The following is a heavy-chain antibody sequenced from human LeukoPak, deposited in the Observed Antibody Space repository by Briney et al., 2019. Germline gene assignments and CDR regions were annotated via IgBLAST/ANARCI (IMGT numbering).Heavy chain of an antibody. V-gene: IGHV1-2*02. CDR2: INPNSGDT. J-gene: IGHJ4*02. D-gene: IGHD1-7*01. CDR3: ARTITGTLDY. Sequence: ASVKVSCKASGYTFTGYYIHWVRQAPGQGLEWMGCINPNSGDTDYAQKFQGRVSMTRDTSISTAYMELSRLRSDDTAVYYCARTITGTLDYWGQGTLVTVSS. CDR1: GYTFTGYY.